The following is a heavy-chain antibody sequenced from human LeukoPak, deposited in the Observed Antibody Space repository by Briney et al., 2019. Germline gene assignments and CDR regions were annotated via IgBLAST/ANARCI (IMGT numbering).Heavy chain of an antibody. Sequence: SLTLSLTCTVSGGSISSGSYYWSWIRQPAGKGLEWIGRIYTSGSTNYNPSLKSRVTISVDTSKNQFSLKLSSVTAADTAVYYCARMAAYNWFDPWGQGTLVTVSS. J-gene: IGHJ5*02. CDR1: GGSISSGSYY. V-gene: IGHV4-61*02. CDR3: ARMAAYNWFDP. CDR2: IYTSGST. D-gene: IGHD3-16*01.